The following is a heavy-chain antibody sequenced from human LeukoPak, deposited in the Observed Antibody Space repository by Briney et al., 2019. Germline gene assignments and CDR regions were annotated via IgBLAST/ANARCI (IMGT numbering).Heavy chain of an antibody. CDR2: ISSSSYT. D-gene: IGHD3-10*01. J-gene: IGHJ5*02. Sequence: GGSLRLSCAASGFTFSDYYMSWIRQAPGKGLEWVSYISSSSYTNYADSVKGRFTISRDNAKNSLYLQMNILRAEDTAVYYCARVGWTYYGSGNNWFDPWGQGTLVTVSS. CDR3: ARVGWTYYGSGNNWFDP. CDR1: GFTFSDYY. V-gene: IGHV3-11*06.